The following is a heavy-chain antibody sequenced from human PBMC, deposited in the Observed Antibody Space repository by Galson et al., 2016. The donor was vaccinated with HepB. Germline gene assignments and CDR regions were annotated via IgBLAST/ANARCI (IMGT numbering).Heavy chain of an antibody. CDR2: IVAGGNT. CDR3: AIDPSQWHDLLFGN. D-gene: IGHD6-19*01. V-gene: IGHV3-23*01. CDR1: GFTLAGQG. Sequence: SLRLSCAASGFTLAGQGMSWVRQAPGKGLEWVSDIVAGGNTYYADSVKGRFTISREISKNTLYLEMNSLRVEDTAIYYCAIDPSQWHDLLFGNWAQGTLVTVSA. J-gene: IGHJ4*02.